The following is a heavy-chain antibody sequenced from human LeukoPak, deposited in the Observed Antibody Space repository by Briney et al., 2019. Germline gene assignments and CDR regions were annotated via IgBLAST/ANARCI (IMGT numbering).Heavy chain of an antibody. Sequence: GGSLRLSCAASGFTFTDFYMNWVRQAPGKGLEWVSWISPTSSYMYYADSVKGRFTISRDNAKNSLYLQMNNLRAEDTALYYCVRDEDGGNSWFDTWGQGTLVTVSS. D-gene: IGHD4-23*01. J-gene: IGHJ5*02. CDR1: GFTFTDFY. CDR3: VRDEDGGNSWFDT. CDR2: ISPTSSYM. V-gene: IGHV3-21*04.